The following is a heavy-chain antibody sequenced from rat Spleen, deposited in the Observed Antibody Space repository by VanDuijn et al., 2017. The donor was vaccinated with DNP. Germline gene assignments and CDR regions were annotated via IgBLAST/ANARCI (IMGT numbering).Heavy chain of an antibody. D-gene: IGHD1-4*01. CDR3: ARGNYPGINTFDY. Sequence: EVQLVETGGGLVQPGKSLKLSCVVSGFTFGNYDMAWVRQVPGKGLEWIASITGGSRITSYPDSVKGRFTISRDDAKNTLYLQMNSLRSEDTATYYCARGNYPGINTFDYWGQGVMVTVSS. V-gene: IGHV5S23*01. CDR1: GFTFGNYD. J-gene: IGHJ2*01. CDR2: ITGGSRIT.